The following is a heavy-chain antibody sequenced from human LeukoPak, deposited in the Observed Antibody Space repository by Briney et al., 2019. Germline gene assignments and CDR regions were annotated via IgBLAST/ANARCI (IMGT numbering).Heavy chain of an antibody. CDR1: GFTFDDYA. V-gene: IGHV3-9*01. J-gene: IGHJ4*02. Sequence: GGSLRLSCAASGFTFDDYAMHWVRQAPGKGLEWVSGISWNSGSIGYADSVKGRFTISRDNAKNSLYLQMNSLRAEDTALYYCAKGSTIFGGHFDYWGQGTLVTVSS. CDR2: ISWNSGSI. D-gene: IGHD3-3*01. CDR3: AKGSTIFGGHFDY.